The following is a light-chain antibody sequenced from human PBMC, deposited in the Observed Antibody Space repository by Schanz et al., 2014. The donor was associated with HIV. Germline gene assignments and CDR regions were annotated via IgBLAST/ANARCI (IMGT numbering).Light chain of an antibody. V-gene: IGLV6-57*02. CDR2: EDN. CDR3: QSYDGNNAGV. CDR1: SGSIASNY. J-gene: IGLJ3*02. Sequence: NFMLTQPHSVSESPGKTVTISCTGSSGSIASNYVQWYQQRPGSAPTTVIYEDNLRPSGVPDRFSGSLDYSSNSASLIISGLRTEDEADYYCQSYDGNNAGVFGGGTKLTVL.